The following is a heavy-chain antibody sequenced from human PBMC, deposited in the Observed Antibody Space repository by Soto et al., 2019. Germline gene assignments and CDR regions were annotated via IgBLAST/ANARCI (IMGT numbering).Heavy chain of an antibody. Sequence: GGSLRLSCAASEFTFSSYWMHWVRQAPGKGLVWVSRLKSDGSSTAYADSVKGRFTISRDNAKNTLYLQMNSLRAEDTAVYYCTGGSHSASGEIKDHEYWGRGTLVTVSS. CDR3: TGGSHSASGEIKDHEY. J-gene: IGHJ4*02. CDR1: EFTFSSYW. CDR2: LKSDGSST. D-gene: IGHD7-27*01. V-gene: IGHV3-74*01.